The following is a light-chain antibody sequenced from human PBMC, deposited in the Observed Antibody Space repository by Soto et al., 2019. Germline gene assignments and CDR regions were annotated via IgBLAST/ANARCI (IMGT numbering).Light chain of an antibody. CDR3: QQYRT. V-gene: IGKV3-20*01. Sequence: EIVMTQSPVTLSASPGESATLSCRASQSVDNNVAWYQQKPGQAPRLLIYDASSRATGIPDRFSGSGSGTDFTLTISRPEPEDFAVYYCQQYRTFGQGTKVDI. J-gene: IGKJ1*01. CDR2: DAS. CDR1: QSVDNN.